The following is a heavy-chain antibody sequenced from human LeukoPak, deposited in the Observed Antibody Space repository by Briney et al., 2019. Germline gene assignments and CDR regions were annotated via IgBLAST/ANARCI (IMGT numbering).Heavy chain of an antibody. CDR2: ISSSGSHI. CDR3: ARLTFGGVIGFDY. V-gene: IGHV3-21*01. D-gene: IGHD3-16*02. Sequence: GGSLRLSCAASGFTFSSYSMNWVRQAPGKGLEWVSSISSSGSHIYYADSVKGGFTISRDNAKNSLYLQMNSLRAEDTAVYYCARLTFGGVIGFDYWGQGTLVTVSP. CDR1: GFTFSSYS. J-gene: IGHJ4*02.